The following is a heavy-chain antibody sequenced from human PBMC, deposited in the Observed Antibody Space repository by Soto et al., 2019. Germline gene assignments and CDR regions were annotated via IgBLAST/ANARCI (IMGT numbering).Heavy chain of an antibody. CDR1: GGTFSSYA. Sequence: SWNVSCKASGGTFSSYAISWLLQAPGQGLDWMGGIIPIFGTANYGQKFQGRVTITADKSTSTAYMELSSLRSEDTAVYYCAGRIVGATSYYYGMDVWGQGTTVTVS. CDR3: AGRIVGATSYYYGMDV. V-gene: IGHV1-69*06. D-gene: IGHD1-26*01. J-gene: IGHJ6*02. CDR2: IIPIFGTA.